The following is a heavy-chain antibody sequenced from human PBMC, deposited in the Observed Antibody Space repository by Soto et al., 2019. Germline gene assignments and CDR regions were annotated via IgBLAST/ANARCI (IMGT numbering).Heavy chain of an antibody. Sequence: PSETLSLTCTVSGGSISSYYWSWIRQPPGKGLEWIGYIYYSGSTNYNPSLKSRVTISVDKSKNQFSLKLSSVTAADMAVYYCARVGGSGSPFDNWGQGTLVTVSS. D-gene: IGHD3-10*01. CDR1: GGSISSYY. CDR2: IYYSGST. J-gene: IGHJ4*02. CDR3: ARVGGSGSPFDN. V-gene: IGHV4-59*12.